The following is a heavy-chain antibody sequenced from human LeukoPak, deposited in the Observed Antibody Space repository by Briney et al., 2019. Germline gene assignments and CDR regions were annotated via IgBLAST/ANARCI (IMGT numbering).Heavy chain of an antibody. CDR3: ARIPRGSSWYFDY. D-gene: IGHD6-13*01. CDR1: GGSISSYY. J-gene: IGHJ4*02. CDR2: IYYSGST. Sequence: SETLSLTCTVSGGSISSYYWSWIRQPPGKGLEWIGYIYYSGSTNYNPSLKSRVTISVDTSKNQFSLKLSSVTAADTAVYYCARIPRGSSWYFDYWGQGTLVTVSS. V-gene: IGHV4-59*01.